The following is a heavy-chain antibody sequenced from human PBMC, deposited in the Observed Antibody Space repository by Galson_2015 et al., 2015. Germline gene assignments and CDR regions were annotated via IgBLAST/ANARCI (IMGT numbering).Heavy chain of an antibody. V-gene: IGHV3-23*01. CDR2: ISGVDSST. Sequence: SLRLSCAASGFSFRDSWMNWVRQAPGKGLEWVSTISGVDSSTSYADSVRGRFTISRDNSKNTLFLQMNSLRAEDTAVYYCVREIIRGLGVGYADYWGQGTLVTVSS. CDR3: VREIIRGLGVGYADY. CDR1: GFSFRDSW. D-gene: IGHD3-16*01. J-gene: IGHJ4*02.